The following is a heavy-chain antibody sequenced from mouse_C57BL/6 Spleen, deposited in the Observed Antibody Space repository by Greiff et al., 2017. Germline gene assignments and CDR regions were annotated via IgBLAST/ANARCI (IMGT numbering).Heavy chain of an antibody. V-gene: IGHV1-80*01. CDR3: ARDYYYGSSHWYFDV. CDR1: GYAFSSYW. J-gene: IGHJ1*03. CDR2: IYPGDGDT. D-gene: IGHD1-1*01. Sequence: QVQLQQSGAELVKPGASVKISCKASGYAFSSYWMNWVKQRPGKGLEWIGQIYPGDGDTNYNGKFKGKATLTADKSSSTAYMQLSSLTSEYSAVYFCARDYYYGSSHWYFDVWGTGTTVTVSS.